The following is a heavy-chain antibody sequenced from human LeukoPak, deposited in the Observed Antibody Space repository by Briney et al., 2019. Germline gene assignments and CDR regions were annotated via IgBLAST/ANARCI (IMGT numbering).Heavy chain of an antibody. Sequence: GGSLRLSCAASGFTFSNYWMSWVRQAPGKGLEWVANIKYDEIEKYHVDSVKGRFTISRDNAKNSLYLQMNSLRAEDTAVYCCARDTGALVTHFDYWGQGTLVTVSS. V-gene: IGHV3-7*03. J-gene: IGHJ4*02. D-gene: IGHD5-18*01. CDR1: GFTFSNYW. CDR3: ARDTGALVTHFDY. CDR2: IKYDEIEK.